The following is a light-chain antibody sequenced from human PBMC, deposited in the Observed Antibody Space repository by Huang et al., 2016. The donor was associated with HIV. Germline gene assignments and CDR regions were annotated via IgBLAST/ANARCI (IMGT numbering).Light chain of an antibody. CDR3: QQYNNWPPWT. Sequence: EIVMTQSPATLSVSPGERATLSCRASQSVCSNLAWYQQKPGQAPRRLIYGASTRATGIPARCSGRGSGTEFTLTISSLQSEDFAVYYCQQYNNWPPWTFGQGTKVEIK. CDR2: GAS. J-gene: IGKJ1*01. CDR1: QSVCSN. V-gene: IGKV3-15*01.